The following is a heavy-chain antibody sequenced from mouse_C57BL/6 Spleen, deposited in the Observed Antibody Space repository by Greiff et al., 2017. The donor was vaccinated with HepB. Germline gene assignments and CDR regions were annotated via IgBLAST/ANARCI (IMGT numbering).Heavy chain of an antibody. V-gene: IGHV1-59*01. J-gene: IGHJ3*01. D-gene: IGHD1-1*01. CDR1: GYTFTSYW. Sequence: VQLQQPGAELVKPGASVKVSCKASGYTFTSYWMHWVKQRPGQGLEWIGVIDPSDSYTNYNQKFKGKATLTVDTSSSTAYMQLSSLTSEDSAVYYCAREDSRAYWGQGTLVTVSA. CDR2: IDPSDSYT. CDR3: AREDSRAY.